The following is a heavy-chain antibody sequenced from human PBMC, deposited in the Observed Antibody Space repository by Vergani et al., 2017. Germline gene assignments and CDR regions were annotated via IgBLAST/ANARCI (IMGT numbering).Heavy chain of an antibody. CDR3: ARDHRDYNNYPGTFDI. V-gene: IGHV3-11*01. CDR2: ISNSANTI. CDR1: GFTFSDYY. J-gene: IGHJ3*02. D-gene: IGHD5-24*01. Sequence: QVQLAESGGGLVKPGGSLRLSCAASGFTFSDYYMTWIRQAPGKGLEWVSYISNSANTIEYADSVKGRFSISRDNAKSSLFLQMDSLRAEDTAVYYCARDHRDYNNYPGTFDIWGQGSMVTVSS.